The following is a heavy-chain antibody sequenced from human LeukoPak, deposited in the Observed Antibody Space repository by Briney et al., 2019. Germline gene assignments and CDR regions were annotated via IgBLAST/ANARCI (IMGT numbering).Heavy chain of an antibody. Sequence: GGSLRLSCAASGFTFSSYAMSWVRQAPGKGLEWVSSISGSGGSTYYADSVKGRFTISRDNSKVTLYLQMNSLRAEDTAVYYCAKDLQEGSSGWHYRYFDYWGQGTLVTVSS. CDR1: GFTFSSYA. V-gene: IGHV3-23*01. CDR2: ISGSGGST. D-gene: IGHD6-19*01. CDR3: AKDLQEGSSGWHYRYFDY. J-gene: IGHJ4*02.